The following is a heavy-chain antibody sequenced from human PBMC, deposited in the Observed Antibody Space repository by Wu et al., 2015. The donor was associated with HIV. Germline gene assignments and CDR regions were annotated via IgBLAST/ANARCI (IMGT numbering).Heavy chain of an antibody. CDR1: GYTFTGYY. D-gene: IGHD2-21*02. CDR2: INPKVMVDY. Sequence: QVQLVQSGTEMKKSGASMKVSCKTSGYTFTGYYIHWVRQAPGRGLEWMGWINPKVMVDYKFCPEVLRTRVSMDKGHVYQTTVKNLVLANLRNDDTATNIKLSERLAVNQVQIFGDFYFLDIWG. CDR3: LSERLAVNQVQIFGDFYFLDI. V-gene: IGHV1-2*02. J-gene: IGHJ6*03.